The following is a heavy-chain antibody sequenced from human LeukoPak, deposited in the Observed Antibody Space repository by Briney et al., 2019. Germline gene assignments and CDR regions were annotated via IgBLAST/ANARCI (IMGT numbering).Heavy chain of an antibody. CDR2: INHSGST. V-gene: IGHV4-34*01. J-gene: IGHJ1*01. CDR3: ARGPRGLLWFGELLPNDTNHEYSQH. CDR1: GGSLSGYY. D-gene: IGHD3-10*01. Sequence: SESLSLTCAVYGGSLSGYYWGWIRQLPGKGLEWIGEINHSGSTNFNTSLKSRVTISVDTSKNQFSLKLSSVTAADAAVYYCARGPRGLLWFGELLPNDTNHEYSQHWGQGTLVTVSS.